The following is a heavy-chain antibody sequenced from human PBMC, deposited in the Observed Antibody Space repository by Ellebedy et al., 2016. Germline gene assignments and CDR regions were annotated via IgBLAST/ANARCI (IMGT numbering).Heavy chain of an antibody. CDR1: GGSISSSSYY. Sequence: SETLSLXCTVSGGSISSSSYYWGWIRQPPGKGLEWIGSIYYSGYTYYNPSLKSRVTISVDTSKNQFSLKLSSVTAADTAVYYCARDVGYYYGSGSGFDPWGQGTLVTVSS. V-gene: IGHV4-39*07. CDR3: ARDVGYYYGSGSGFDP. CDR2: IYYSGYT. J-gene: IGHJ5*02. D-gene: IGHD3-10*01.